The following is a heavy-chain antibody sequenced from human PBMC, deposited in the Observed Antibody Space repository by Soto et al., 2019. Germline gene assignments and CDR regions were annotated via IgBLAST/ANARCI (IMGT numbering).Heavy chain of an antibody. J-gene: IGHJ5*01. CDR2: ISSGSSYI. V-gene: IGHV3-21*01. D-gene: IGHD3-10*01. Sequence: GSLRLSCAAPGFTFSIYTMNWVRQAPGKGLEWISSISSGSSYIYYAGAVKGRFTISRDNAKNSLFLQMNSLRADDTAVYYCARDILSGGAYPDSWGQGTKVTVSS. CDR1: GFTFSIYT. CDR3: ARDILSGGAYPDS.